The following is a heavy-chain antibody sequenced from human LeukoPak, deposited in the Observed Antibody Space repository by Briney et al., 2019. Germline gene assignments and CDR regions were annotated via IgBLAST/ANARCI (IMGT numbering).Heavy chain of an antibody. J-gene: IGHJ4*02. CDR1: GFTFSDYY. V-gene: IGHV3-7*01. CDR3: GREIQAPGKTLEY. Sequence: GGSLRLSCAASGFTFSDYYMSWVRQAPGKGLEWVASIKQDGSEKYYVDSVKGRVTTSRDNAKNTLYLQMNSLRGEDTAVYYCGREIQAPGKTLEYWGQGTLVTVSS. CDR2: IKQDGSEK.